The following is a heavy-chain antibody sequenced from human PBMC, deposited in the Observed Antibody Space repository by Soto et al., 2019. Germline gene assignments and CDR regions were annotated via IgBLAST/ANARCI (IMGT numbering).Heavy chain of an antibody. CDR2: IYHNGIT. Sequence: QVQLKQSGPGLVRPSGTLSLTCRVSGTSISSSYWWAWVRQSPGKGLEWIGEIYHNGITKYNPSLKSRVSMSIDKSINRFSLKLTSVTAADTAVYYCATVPPRLVVVLAEFPTWGPGTRVTVSS. J-gene: IGHJ4*02. CDR3: ATVPPRLVVVLAEFPT. CDR1: GTSISSSYW. D-gene: IGHD2-21*01. V-gene: IGHV4-4*02.